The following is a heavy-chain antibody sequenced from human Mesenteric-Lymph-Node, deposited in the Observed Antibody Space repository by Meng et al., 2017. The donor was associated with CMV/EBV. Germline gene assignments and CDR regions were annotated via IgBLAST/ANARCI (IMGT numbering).Heavy chain of an antibody. CDR2: IYSDGSNT. D-gene: IGHD2-15*01. CDR1: GFTFSSYA. J-gene: IGHJ4*02. V-gene: IGHV3-23*03. CDR3: ATSVVAATSTTCLFDY. Sequence: GGSLRLSCAASGFTFSSYAMHWVRQAPGKGLEWVSLIYSDGSNTNYADSVKGRFTISRDNSKNTLYLQMNSLRAEDTAVYYCATSVVAATSTTCLFDYWGQGTLVTVSS.